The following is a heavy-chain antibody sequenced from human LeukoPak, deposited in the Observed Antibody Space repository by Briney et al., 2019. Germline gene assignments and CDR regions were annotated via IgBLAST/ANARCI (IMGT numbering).Heavy chain of an antibody. CDR1: GGTFSSYA. CDR2: IIPIFGTA. D-gene: IGHD3-3*01. J-gene: IGHJ4*02. Sequence: SVKVSCKASGGTFSSYAIRWVQQAPGQGLEWMGGIIPIFGTANYAQKFQGRVTITADESTSTAYMELSSLRSEDTAVYYCARDGGFWSGYSYYFDYWGQGTLVTVSS. V-gene: IGHV1-69*13. CDR3: ARDGGFWSGYSYYFDY.